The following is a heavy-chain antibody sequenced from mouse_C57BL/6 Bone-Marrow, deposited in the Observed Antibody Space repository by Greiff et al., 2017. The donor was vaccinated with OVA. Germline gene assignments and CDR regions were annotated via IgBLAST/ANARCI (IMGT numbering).Heavy chain of an antibody. CDR1: GYTFTSYW. CDR3: ARGDLY. D-gene: IGHD3-3*01. V-gene: IGHV1-50*01. CDR2: IDPSDSYT. J-gene: IGHJ3*01. Sequence: QVQLQQSGAELVKPGASVKLSCKASGYTFTSYWMQWVKQRPGQGLEWIGEIDPSDSYTNYNQKFKGKATLTVDTSSSTAYMQLSSLTSEDSAVYYCARGDLYWGQGTLVTVSA.